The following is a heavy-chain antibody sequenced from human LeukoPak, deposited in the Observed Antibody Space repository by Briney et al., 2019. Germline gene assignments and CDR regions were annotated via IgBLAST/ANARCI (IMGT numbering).Heavy chain of an antibody. J-gene: IGHJ4*02. Sequence: PSETLSLTCTVSGGSISSYYWSWIRQPPGKGLEWIGNIYYSGSTNYNPSLKSRVTISVDTSKNQFSLKLSSVTAADTAVYYCARRAYGDSPNDYWGQGTLVTVSS. V-gene: IGHV4-59*08. CDR3: ARRAYGDSPNDY. D-gene: IGHD4-17*01. CDR2: IYYSGST. CDR1: GGSISSYY.